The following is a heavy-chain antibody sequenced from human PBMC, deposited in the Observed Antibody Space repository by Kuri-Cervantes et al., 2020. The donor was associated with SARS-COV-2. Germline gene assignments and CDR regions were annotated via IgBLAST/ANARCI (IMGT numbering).Heavy chain of an antibody. Sequence: SRTVSGGSISSHYWSWIRQPPGKGLEWIGYIYYSGSTNYNPSLKSRVIISIDTSKNQVSLRLTSATAADTAVYYCGRVSWLQLWHRYSDSWGQGTLVTVSS. CDR1: GGSISSHY. D-gene: IGHD5-24*01. CDR3: GRVSWLQLWHRYSDS. V-gene: IGHV4-59*08. J-gene: IGHJ4*02. CDR2: IYYSGST.